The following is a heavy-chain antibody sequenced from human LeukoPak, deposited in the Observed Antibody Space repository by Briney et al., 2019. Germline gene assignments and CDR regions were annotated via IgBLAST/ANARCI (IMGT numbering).Heavy chain of an antibody. V-gene: IGHV3-48*01. D-gene: IGHD4-11*01. J-gene: IGHJ4*02. Sequence: GGSLRLSCAASGFTFSSYEMNWVRQAPGKGLEWVSYISSSSSTIYYADSVKGRFTISRDNAKNSLYLQMNSLRAEDTAVYYCARGLIYSNYAAKFDYWGQGTLVTVSS. CDR1: GFTFSSYE. CDR3: ARGLIYSNYAAKFDY. CDR2: ISSSSSTI.